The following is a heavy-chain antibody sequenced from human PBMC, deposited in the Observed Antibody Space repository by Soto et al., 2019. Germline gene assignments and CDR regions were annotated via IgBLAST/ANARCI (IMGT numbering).Heavy chain of an antibody. CDR3: ARPTSGTTFDY. CDR2: INAGNGNT. CDR1: GYTFTSYA. Sequence: GASVKVSCKASGYTFTSYAMHWVRQAPGQRLEWMGWINAGNGNTEYSQKFQGRVTITRDTSASTAYMELSSLRSEDTAVYYCARPTSGTTFDYWGQGTLVTVSS. J-gene: IGHJ4*02. V-gene: IGHV1-3*01. D-gene: IGHD1-1*01.